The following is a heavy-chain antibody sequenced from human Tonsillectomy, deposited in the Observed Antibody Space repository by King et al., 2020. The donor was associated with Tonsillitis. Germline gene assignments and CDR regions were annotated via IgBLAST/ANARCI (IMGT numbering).Heavy chain of an antibody. CDR3: ARDALSSDYYYFLDF. V-gene: IGHV3-11*01. CDR1: GFTFSDYH. Sequence: VQLVESGGGLVKPGGSLRLSCAASGFTFSDYHMSWIRQAPGKGLEWVSYIISSGSSIYYADSVKGRFTISRDNAKKLLYLQMNSLRAEDTAVYYCARDALSSDYYYFLDFWGQGTLVTVSS. D-gene: IGHD3-22*01. J-gene: IGHJ4*02. CDR2: IISSGSSI.